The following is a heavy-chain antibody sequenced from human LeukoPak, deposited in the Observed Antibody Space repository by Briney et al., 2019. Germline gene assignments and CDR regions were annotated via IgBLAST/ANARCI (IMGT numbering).Heavy chain of an antibody. J-gene: IGHJ6*02. Sequence: GESLKISCKGSGYSFTSYWIGWVRQMPGKGLEWMGIIYPGDSDTRYSPSFQGQVTISADKSISTAYLQWSSLKASDTAMYYCARYSSSSIHYYYYGMDVWGQGTTVTVS. V-gene: IGHV5-51*01. CDR1: GYSFTSYW. CDR3: ARYSSSSIHYYYYGMDV. CDR2: IYPGDSDT. D-gene: IGHD6-6*01.